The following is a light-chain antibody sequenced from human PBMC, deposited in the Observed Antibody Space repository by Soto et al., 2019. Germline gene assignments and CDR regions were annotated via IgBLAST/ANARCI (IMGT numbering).Light chain of an antibody. CDR3: QQYGSFPVT. CDR1: QSVSSSY. J-gene: IGKJ1*01. V-gene: IGKV3-20*01. CDR2: GAS. Sequence: ESVLTQSPGTLSLSPGERATLSCRASQSVSSSYLAWYQQKPGQAPRLLIYGASSRATGIPDRFSGSGSGTDFTLTISRLEPEDFAVYYCQQYGSFPVTFGQGTKVEIK.